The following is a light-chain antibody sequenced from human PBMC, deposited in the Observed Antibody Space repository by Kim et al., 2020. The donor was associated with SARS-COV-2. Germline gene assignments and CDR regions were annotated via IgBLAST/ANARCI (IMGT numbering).Light chain of an antibody. J-gene: IGLJ3*02. CDR1: TGGVTSDHY. CDR2: DTN. CDR3: FLSYSGARV. Sequence: QAVVTQEPSLTVSPRGTVTLTCGSSTGGVTSDHYPYWLQQKPGQAPRTLIYDTNNKHSWAPARFSGSLLGGKAALTLSAAQPEDEADYYCFLSYSGARVFGGGTQLTVL. V-gene: IGLV7-46*01.